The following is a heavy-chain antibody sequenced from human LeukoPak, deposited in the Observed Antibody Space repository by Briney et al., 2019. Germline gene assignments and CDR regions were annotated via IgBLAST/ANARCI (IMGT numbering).Heavy chain of an antibody. Sequence: SQTLSLTCTVSGGSISSGGYYWSWIRQPPGKGLEWIGYIYHTGSTYYNPSLKSRVTISVDRSKNQFSLKLSSVTAADTAAYYCARVGGGYYWGQGTLVTVSS. J-gene: IGHJ4*02. CDR2: IYHTGST. V-gene: IGHV4-30-2*01. D-gene: IGHD3-16*01. CDR3: ARVGGGYY. CDR1: GGSISSGGYY.